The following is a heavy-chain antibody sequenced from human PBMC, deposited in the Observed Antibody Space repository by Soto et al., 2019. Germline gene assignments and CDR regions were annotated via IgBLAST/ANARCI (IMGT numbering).Heavy chain of an antibody. D-gene: IGHD1-26*01. V-gene: IGHV3-23*01. CDR2: ISGRGDST. Sequence: PGGSLRLSCAVSGFTFSMYAMSWVRQAPGKGLEWVSAISGRGDSTFYADSVQGRFTISRDNSKKTLFLQMNSLRAEDTAIYYWARWLVGAAGAPDYWGQGTPVTVSS. CDR3: ARWLVGAAGAPDY. CDR1: GFTFSMYA. J-gene: IGHJ4*02.